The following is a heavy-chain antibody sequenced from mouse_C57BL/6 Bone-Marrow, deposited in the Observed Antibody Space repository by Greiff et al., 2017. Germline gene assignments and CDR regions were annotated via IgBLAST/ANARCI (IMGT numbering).Heavy chain of an antibody. CDR3: ATKSYYYGSRGDFDV. CDR1: GYTFTSYW. J-gene: IGHJ1*03. D-gene: IGHD1-1*01. V-gene: IGHV1-64*01. Sequence: QVQLQQPGAELVKPGASVKLSCKASGYTFTSYWMHWVKQRPGQGLEWIGMIHPNSGSTNYNEKFKSKATLTVDKSSSTAYMQRSSLTAKDSAVYYCATKSYYYGSRGDFDVWGTGTTVTVSS. CDR2: IHPNSGST.